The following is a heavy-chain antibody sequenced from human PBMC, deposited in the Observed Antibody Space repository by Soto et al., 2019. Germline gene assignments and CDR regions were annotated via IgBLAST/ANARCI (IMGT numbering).Heavy chain of an antibody. Sequence: GGSLRLSCAVSGFTFSTYEMNWVRQAPGKGLEWVSDISRSGSTRYYADSVKGRFTISRDNAKNSLYLQMNSLRAEDTAVYYCARGDYYGSGSTYGMDVWGQGTTVTVSS. CDR3: ARGDYYGSGSTYGMDV. CDR2: ISRSGSTR. V-gene: IGHV3-48*03. D-gene: IGHD3-10*01. CDR1: GFTFSTYE. J-gene: IGHJ6*02.